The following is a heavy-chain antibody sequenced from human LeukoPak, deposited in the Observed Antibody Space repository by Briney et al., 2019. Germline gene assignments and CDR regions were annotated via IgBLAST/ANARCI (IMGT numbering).Heavy chain of an antibody. Sequence: GGSPRLSCAASGFTFSSYNMNWVRQAPGKGLEWVSYISSSSSAMYYADSVKGRFTISRDNAKNSLYLQMNSLRAEDTAVYYCATGHYYGSGTRSYWGQGTLVTVSS. CDR1: GFTFSSYN. D-gene: IGHD3-10*01. CDR3: ATGHYYGSGTRSY. V-gene: IGHV3-48*01. J-gene: IGHJ4*02. CDR2: ISSSSSAM.